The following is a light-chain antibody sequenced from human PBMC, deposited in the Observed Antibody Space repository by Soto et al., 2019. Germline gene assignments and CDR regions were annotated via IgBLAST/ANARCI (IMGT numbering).Light chain of an antibody. V-gene: IGKV3-11*01. Sequence: EIVLTQSPATLSLSPGEGATLSCRASQSISSYLGWHQQKAGQAPRLLIYDASNRATGIPTRFSGSGSGTDFTLTISSLEPEDFGVYYCQQRSNWPLTFGGGTKLEIK. J-gene: IGKJ4*01. CDR1: QSISSY. CDR3: QQRSNWPLT. CDR2: DAS.